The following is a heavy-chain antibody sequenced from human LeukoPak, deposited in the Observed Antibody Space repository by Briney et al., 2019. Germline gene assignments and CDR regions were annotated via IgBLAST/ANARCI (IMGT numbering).Heavy chain of an antibody. V-gene: IGHV4-34*01. CDR3: AREIRDYLDFNWFDP. CDR2: INHSGST. Sequence: SETLSLTCAVYGGSFSGYYWSWIRQPPGKGLEWIGEINHSGSTNYNPSLKSRVTISVDTSKNQFSLKLSSVTAADTAVYYCAREIRDYLDFNWFDPWGQGTLVTVSS. D-gene: IGHD3-3*01. CDR1: GGSFSGYY. J-gene: IGHJ5*02.